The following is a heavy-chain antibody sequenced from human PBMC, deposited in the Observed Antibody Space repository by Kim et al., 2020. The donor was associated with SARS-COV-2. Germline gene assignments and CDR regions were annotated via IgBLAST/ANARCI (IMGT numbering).Heavy chain of an antibody. CDR1: GGSFSGYY. CDR2: INHSGST. J-gene: IGHJ4*02. V-gene: IGHV4-34*01. D-gene: IGHD2-15*01. Sequence: SETLSLTCAVYGGSFSGYYWSWIRQPPGKGLEWIGEINHSGSTNYNPSLKSRVTISVDTSKNQFSLKLSSLTAADTAVYYCARDVGCSGGSCYSRYWVQG. CDR3: ARDVGCSGGSCYSRY.